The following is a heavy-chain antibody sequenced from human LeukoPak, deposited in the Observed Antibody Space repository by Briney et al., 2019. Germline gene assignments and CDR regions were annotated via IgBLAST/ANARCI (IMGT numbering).Heavy chain of an antibody. CDR1: GFTFDDYG. J-gene: IGHJ3*02. Sequence: PGGSLRLSCAASGFTFDDYGMSWVRQAPGKGLEWVPGINWNGGSTGYADSVKGRFAISRDNSKNSLYLQMNSLRTEDTALYYCAKDKWSNAFDIWGQGTMVTVSS. D-gene: IGHD2-15*01. CDR2: INWNGGST. V-gene: IGHV3-20*04. CDR3: AKDKWSNAFDI.